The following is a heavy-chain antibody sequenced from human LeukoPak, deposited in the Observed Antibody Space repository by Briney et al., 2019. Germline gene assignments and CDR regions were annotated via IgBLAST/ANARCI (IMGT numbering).Heavy chain of an antibody. D-gene: IGHD6-13*01. CDR3: ARGVRGAAAGTA. CDR2: MIHNSGNT. CDR1: AYSFTSYD. J-gene: IGHJ4*02. Sequence: ASVKVSCNASAYSFTSYDISWVRQPPAQGLEWMGGMIHNSGNTGYAQKFQGRVTMTRNTSISTAYMELSSLRSEDTAVYYCARGVRGAAAGTAWGQGTLVTVSS. V-gene: IGHV1-8*01.